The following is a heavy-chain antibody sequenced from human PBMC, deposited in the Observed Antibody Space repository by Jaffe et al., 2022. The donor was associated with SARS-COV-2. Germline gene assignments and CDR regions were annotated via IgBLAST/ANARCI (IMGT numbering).Heavy chain of an antibody. CDR1: GGSISSGSYY. D-gene: IGHD1-7*01. V-gene: IGHV4-61*02. CDR3: ARAFPTGTTTIGWFDP. J-gene: IGHJ5*02. Sequence: QVQLQESGPGLVKPSQTLSLTCTVSGGSISSGSYYWSWIRQPAGKGLEWIGRIYTSGSTNYNPSLKSRVTISVDTSKNQFSLKLSSVTAADTAVYYCARAFPTGTTTIGWFDPWGQGTLVTVSS. CDR2: IYTSGST.